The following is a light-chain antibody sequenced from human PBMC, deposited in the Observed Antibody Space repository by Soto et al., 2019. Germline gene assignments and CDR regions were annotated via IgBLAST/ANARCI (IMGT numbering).Light chain of an antibody. CDR2: GAS. Sequence: EIVLTHSPGTLSLSPGERATLSCRASQSVSSSYLAWYQQKPGQAPRLLIYGASSRATGIPDRFSGSGSGTDFTLTISRLEAEDFAVYYCQQYGSAPWTFGQGTKLEIK. CDR3: QQYGSAPWT. CDR1: QSVSSSY. V-gene: IGKV3-20*01. J-gene: IGKJ1*01.